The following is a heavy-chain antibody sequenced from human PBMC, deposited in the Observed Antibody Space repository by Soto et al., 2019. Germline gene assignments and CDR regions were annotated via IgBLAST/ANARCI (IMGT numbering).Heavy chain of an antibody. J-gene: IGHJ4*02. D-gene: IGHD3-3*01. CDR1: GFTFSSHG. V-gene: IGHV3-33*01. Sequence: QVQLVESGGGVVQPGRSLRLSCAVSGFTFSSHGMHWVRQAPGKGLEWVSVIWADGSNKYYADSVKGRFTISRDNSKNTLYLQMNSLRAEDTAVYYCARDGGPFGVGSSDYWGQGTLVTVSS. CDR3: ARDGGPFGVGSSDY. CDR2: IWADGSNK.